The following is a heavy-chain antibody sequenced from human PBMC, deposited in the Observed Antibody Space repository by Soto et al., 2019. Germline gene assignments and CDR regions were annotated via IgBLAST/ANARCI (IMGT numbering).Heavy chain of an antibody. V-gene: IGHV3-33*01. D-gene: IGHD2-15*01. CDR1: GFTFSSYG. Sequence: QVQLVESGGGVVQPGRSLRLSCAASGFTFSSYGMHWVRQAPGKGLEWVAVIWYDGSNKYYADSVKGRFTISRDNSKNALYLRMNSRRADDTAVYCCARDGYCSGGSCYSVPVFDYWGEGTLVTVSS. CDR2: IWYDGSNK. CDR3: ARDGYCSGGSCYSVPVFDY. J-gene: IGHJ4*02.